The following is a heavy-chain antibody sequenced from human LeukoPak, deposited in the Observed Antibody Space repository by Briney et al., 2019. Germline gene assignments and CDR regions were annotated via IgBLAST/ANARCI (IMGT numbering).Heavy chain of an antibody. Sequence: GGSLRLSCSASGFSFSSYAMHWARQAPGKGLEWVSLIFGGGSTSYADSLKGRFTISRDSSKNTLYLQMNSLRAEDTAVYYCATDYCGGDCFPYFYGMDVWGQGTPVTVSS. CDR3: ATDYCGGDCFPYFYGMDV. D-gene: IGHD2-21*02. V-gene: IGHV3-66*01. CDR1: GFSFSSYA. J-gene: IGHJ6*02. CDR2: IFGGGST.